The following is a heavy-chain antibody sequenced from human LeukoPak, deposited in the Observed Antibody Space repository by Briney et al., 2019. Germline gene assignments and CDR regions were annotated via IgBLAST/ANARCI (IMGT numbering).Heavy chain of an antibody. Sequence: ASAKVSCKASGYTFTSYGMSWVRQAPGQGLEWMGWISAYNGNTNYAQKLLGRVTMTTDTSTSTAYMELRSLRSDDTAVYYCARDSPYGDYEAYYGMDVWGKGTTVTVSS. CDR1: GYTFTSYG. V-gene: IGHV1-18*04. D-gene: IGHD4-17*01. CDR2: ISAYNGNT. CDR3: ARDSPYGDYEAYYGMDV. J-gene: IGHJ6*04.